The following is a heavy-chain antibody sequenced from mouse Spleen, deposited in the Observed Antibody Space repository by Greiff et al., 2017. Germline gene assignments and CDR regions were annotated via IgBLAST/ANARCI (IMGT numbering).Heavy chain of an antibody. Sequence: EVQLQESGGGLVQPGGSRKLSCAASGFTFSSFGMHWVRQAPEKGLEWVAYISSGSSTIYYADTVKGRFTISRDNPKNTLFLQMTSLRSEDTAMYYCAKDYYDWYFDVWGAGTTVTVSS. D-gene: IGHD1-1*01. CDR3: AKDYYDWYFDV. J-gene: IGHJ1*01. V-gene: IGHV5-17*02. CDR1: GFTFSSFG. CDR2: ISSGSSTI.